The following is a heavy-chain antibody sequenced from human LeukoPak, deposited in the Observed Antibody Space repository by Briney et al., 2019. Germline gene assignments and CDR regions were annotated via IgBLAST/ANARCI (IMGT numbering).Heavy chain of an antibody. CDR2: LSFDGSYK. V-gene: IGHV3-30-3*01. D-gene: IGHD3-16*01. CDR3: AREELGSSLGFDP. Sequence: GGSLRLSCAACGFTLSRNTIKGVGEPPGKGVEGGAFLSFDGSYKYYADSVMGRFTISRDNSKNTLYLQMNSLRAEDTAVYYCAREELGSSLGFDPWGQGTLVTVSS. CDR1: GFTLSRNT. J-gene: IGHJ5*02.